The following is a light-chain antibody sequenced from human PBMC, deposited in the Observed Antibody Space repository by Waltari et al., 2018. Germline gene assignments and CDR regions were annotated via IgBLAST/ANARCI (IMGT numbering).Light chain of an antibody. V-gene: IGLV1-47*01. J-gene: IGLJ1*01. Sequence: HSVLTQPPSAAGTPGQRVTRSCSGSSSNLGNHHVYWYQQFPGRAPRLLIYDDNQRPSGVPSRFSVSKSGTSASLVISGLRSDDEANYYCAAWDDSPSGYVFGTGTEVTVL. CDR2: DDN. CDR1: SSNLGNHH. CDR3: AAWDDSPSGYV.